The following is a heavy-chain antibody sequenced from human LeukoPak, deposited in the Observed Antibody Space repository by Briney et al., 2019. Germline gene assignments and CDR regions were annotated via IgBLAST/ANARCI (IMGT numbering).Heavy chain of an antibody. J-gene: IGHJ3*02. CDR2: ITGSGSTI. Sequence: PGGSLRLSCAASGFTFSDYYMSWIRQAPGKGLEWVSYITGSGSTIYYADSVKGRFTISRDNAKNSLYLQMNSLRAEDTAVYYCARDPGRYGSGSYYKGAFDIWGQGTMVTVSS. CDR1: GFTFSDYY. CDR3: ARDPGRYGSGSYYKGAFDI. D-gene: IGHD3-10*01. V-gene: IGHV3-11*01.